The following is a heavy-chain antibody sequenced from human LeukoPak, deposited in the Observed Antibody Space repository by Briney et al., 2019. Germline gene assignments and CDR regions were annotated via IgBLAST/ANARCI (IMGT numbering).Heavy chain of an antibody. CDR3: AKTRYYYDSSGYFPFDY. J-gene: IGHJ4*02. CDR2: ISGSGGST. V-gene: IGHV3-23*01. D-gene: IGHD3-22*01. CDR1: GFTFSSYA. Sequence: TGGSLRLSCAASGFTFSSYAMSWVRQAPGKGLEWVSAISGSGGSTYYADSVKGRFTISRDNSKNTLHLQMNSLRAEDTAVYYCAKTRYYYDSSGYFPFDYWGQGTLVTVSS.